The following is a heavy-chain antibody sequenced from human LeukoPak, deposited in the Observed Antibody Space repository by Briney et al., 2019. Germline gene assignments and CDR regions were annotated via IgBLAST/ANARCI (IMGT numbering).Heavy chain of an antibody. J-gene: IGHJ3*02. V-gene: IGHV3-43D*03. CDR1: GFTFDDYA. CDR3: AKDWERSSSWIGAFDI. CDR2: ISWDGGST. D-gene: IGHD6-13*01. Sequence: GGSLRLSCAASGFTFDDYAMHWVRQAPGKGLEWVSLISWDGGSTYYADSVKGRFTISRDNSKNSLYLQMNSLRAEDTALYYCAKDWERSSSWIGAFDIWGQGTMVTVSS.